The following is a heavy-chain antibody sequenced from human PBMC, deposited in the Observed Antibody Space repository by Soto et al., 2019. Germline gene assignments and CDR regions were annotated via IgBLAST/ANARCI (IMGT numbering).Heavy chain of an antibody. Sequence: VSVKFSCKASGYTFTGYYMHWVRQAPGQGFEWMGRISPKSGGTNYAQKFEGRVTMTWDTSLKTAYMELSSLISEDTAVYYCARPPGYISDWYYFDLWGQGTLVTVSS. CDR3: ARPPGYISDWYYFDL. V-gene: IGHV1-2*02. CDR2: ISPKSGGT. J-gene: IGHJ4*02. D-gene: IGHD3-9*01. CDR1: GYTFTGYY.